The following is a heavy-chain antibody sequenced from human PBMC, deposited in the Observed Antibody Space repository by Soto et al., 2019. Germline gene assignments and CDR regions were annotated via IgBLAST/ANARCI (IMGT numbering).Heavy chain of an antibody. J-gene: IGHJ6*02. D-gene: IGHD3-10*01. Sequence: SETLSLTCTVSGVSIRHINNHYCSWFRLPPGKGLEWIGYISDIAYTSYNPSLKGRVSISVDTSKNQFSLTLTSVTAADTAVYYCARQGFGVLHGLVDVWGQGTTVT. CDR2: ISDIAYT. CDR3: ARQGFGVLHGLVDV. CDR1: GVSIRHINNHY. V-gene: IGHV4-61*05.